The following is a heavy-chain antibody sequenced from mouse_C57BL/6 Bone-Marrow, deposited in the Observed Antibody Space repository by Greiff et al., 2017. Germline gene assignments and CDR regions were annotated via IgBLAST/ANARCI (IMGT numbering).Heavy chain of an antibody. CDR3: ARRLTGPYAMDY. V-gene: IGHV1-69*01. J-gene: IGHJ4*01. CDR2: IDPSDSYT. D-gene: IGHD4-1*01. Sequence: VQLQQPGAELVMPGASVKLSCKASGYTFTSYWMHWVKQRPGQGLEWIGEIDPSDSYTNYNQKFKGKSTLTVDQSSSTAYMQLSSLTSEDSAVYYCARRLTGPYAMDYWGQGTSVTVSS. CDR1: GYTFTSYW.